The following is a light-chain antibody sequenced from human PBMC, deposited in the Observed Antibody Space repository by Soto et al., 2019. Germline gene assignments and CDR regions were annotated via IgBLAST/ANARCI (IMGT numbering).Light chain of an antibody. J-gene: IGKJ2*01. CDR2: DAS. CDR3: QQYGSSPQT. CDR1: QSVSSSS. V-gene: IGKV3D-20*01. Sequence: EIVLTQSPATLSLSPGERATLSCGASQSVSSSSLAWYQQQPGLAPRLLIYDASYRATGIPDRFSGSGSGTAFTLTISRLEPEDFAVYYCQQYGSSPQTFGQGTKLEIK.